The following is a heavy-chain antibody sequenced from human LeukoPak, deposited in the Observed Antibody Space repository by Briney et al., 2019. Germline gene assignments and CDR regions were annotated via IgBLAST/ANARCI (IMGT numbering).Heavy chain of an antibody. CDR2: ISGSGAGT. J-gene: IGHJ4*02. CDR1: GFTFSNYA. Sequence: GGSLRLSCVASGFTFSNYAMIWVRQAPGKGLEWVSAISGSGAGTYYADSVKGRFTISRDNSRNTLYLQMNSLRPEDTAVYFCAKLVDSASMIWGRGTLVTVSS. CDR3: AKLVDSASMI. D-gene: IGHD1-26*01. V-gene: IGHV3-23*01.